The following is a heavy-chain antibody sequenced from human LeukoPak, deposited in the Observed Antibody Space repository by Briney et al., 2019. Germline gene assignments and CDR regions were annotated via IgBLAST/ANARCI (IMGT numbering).Heavy chain of an antibody. CDR2: INSDGSST. D-gene: IGHD6-19*01. CDR3: ARAMSTSGWSIDY. V-gene: IGHV3-74*01. Sequence: HPGGSLRLSCAASGFTFSSYWMHWVRQAPGKGLVWVSRINSDGSSTSYADSVKGRFTISRDNAKNTLYLQMNSLRAEDTAVFYCARAMSTSGWSIDYWGQGTLVTVSS. CDR1: GFTFSSYW. J-gene: IGHJ4*02.